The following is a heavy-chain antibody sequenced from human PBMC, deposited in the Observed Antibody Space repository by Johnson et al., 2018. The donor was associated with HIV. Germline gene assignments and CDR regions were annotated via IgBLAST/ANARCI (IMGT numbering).Heavy chain of an antibody. CDR2: IYSGGST. Sequence: VQLVESGGGLVKPGGSLRLSCAASGFTVSSNYMSWVRQAPGKGLEWVSVIYSGGSTYYADSVKGRFTISRENAKNSLYLQMNSLRVGDTAVYYCTTDLVYDDILTGYFVTMHADAFDIWGQGTMVTVSS. J-gene: IGHJ3*02. V-gene: IGHV3-66*01. D-gene: IGHD3-9*01. CDR3: TTDLVYDDILTGYFVTMHADAFDI. CDR1: GFTVSSNY.